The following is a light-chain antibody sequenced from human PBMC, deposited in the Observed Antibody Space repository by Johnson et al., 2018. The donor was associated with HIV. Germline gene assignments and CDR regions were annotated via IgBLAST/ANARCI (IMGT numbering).Light chain of an antibody. J-gene: IGLJ1*01. Sequence: QSVLTQPPSVSAAPGQKVTISCSGSSSNIGNNYVSWYQHLPGTAPKLLIYDNNKRPSGIPDRFSGSKSGTSATLGITGLQTGDEADYYCGTWDTSPGAHYVFGSGTNVTVL. CDR1: SSNIGNNY. V-gene: IGLV1-51*01. CDR2: DNN. CDR3: GTWDTSPGAHYV.